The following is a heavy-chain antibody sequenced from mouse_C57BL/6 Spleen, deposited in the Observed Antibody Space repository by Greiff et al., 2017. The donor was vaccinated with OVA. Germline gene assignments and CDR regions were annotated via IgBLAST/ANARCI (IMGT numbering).Heavy chain of an antibody. J-gene: IGHJ3*01. CDR2: INPGSGGT. V-gene: IGHV1-54*01. CDR3: ARRRYYGSSSAWFAY. CDR1: GYAFTNYL. D-gene: IGHD1-1*01. Sequence: QVQLQQSGAELVRPGTSVKVSCKASGYAFTNYLIEWVKQRPGQGLEWIGVINPGSGGTNYNEKFKGKATLTADKSSSTAYMQLSSLTSDDSAVYFCARRRYYGSSSAWFAYWGQGTLVTVSA.